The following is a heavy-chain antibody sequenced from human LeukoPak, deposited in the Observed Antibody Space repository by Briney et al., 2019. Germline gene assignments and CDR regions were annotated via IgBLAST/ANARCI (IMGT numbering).Heavy chain of an antibody. J-gene: IGHJ5*02. D-gene: IGHD2-8*01. V-gene: IGHV4-34*01. CDR3: ARQVLDIVLMVYASYWFDP. CDR1: GGSISSYY. Sequence: SETLSLTCTVSGGSISSYYWSWIRQPPGKGLEWIGEINHSGSTNYNPSLKSRVTISVDTSKNQFSLKLSSVTAADTAVYYCARQVLDIVLMVYASYWFDPWGQGTLVTVSS. CDR2: INHSGST.